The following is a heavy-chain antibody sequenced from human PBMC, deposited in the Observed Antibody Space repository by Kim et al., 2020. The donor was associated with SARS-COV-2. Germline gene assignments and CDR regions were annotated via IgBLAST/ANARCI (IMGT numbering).Heavy chain of an antibody. V-gene: IGHV1-24*01. J-gene: IGHJ2*01. CDR3: ATAHITMDRRSFDL. Sequence: ASVKVSCKVSGYTLTELSMHWVRQAPGKGLEWMGGFDPEDGETIYAQKFQGRVTMTEDTSTDTAYMELSRLRSEDTAVYYCATAHITMDRRSFDLWGRGTLVTVSS. D-gene: IGHD3-10*01. CDR2: FDPEDGET. CDR1: GYTLTELS.